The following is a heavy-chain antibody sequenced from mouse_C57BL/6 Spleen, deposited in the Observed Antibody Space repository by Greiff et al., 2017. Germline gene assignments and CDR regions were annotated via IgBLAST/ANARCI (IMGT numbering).Heavy chain of an antibody. Sequence: EVQLQQSGAELVRPGASVKLSCTASGFNFKGYYMPWVKQRPEQGLEWIGWIYPGDGDTEYASTFKGKATMTADTSSNTAYMQLSRLTSEDTAVYYGTTDDSSYRYAMDYWGQGTSVTVSS. J-gene: IGHJ4*01. V-gene: IGHV14-1*01. CDR2: IYPGDGDT. D-gene: IGHD1-1*01. CDR1: GFNFKGYY. CDR3: TTDDSSYRYAMDY.